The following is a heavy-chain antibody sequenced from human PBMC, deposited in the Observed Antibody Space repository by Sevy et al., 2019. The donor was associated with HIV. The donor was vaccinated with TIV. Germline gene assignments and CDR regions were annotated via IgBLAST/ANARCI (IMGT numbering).Heavy chain of an antibody. V-gene: IGHV3-30-3*01. CDR3: ARDSSGWYRMGGGYDY. D-gene: IGHD6-19*01. CDR2: ISYDGSNK. Sequence: GGSLRLSCAASGFTFSSYAMHWVRQAPGKGLEWVAVISYDGSNKYYADSVKGRFTISRDNSKNRLYLQMNSQRTEDTAVYYCARDSSGWYRMGGGYDYWGQGTLATVSS. J-gene: IGHJ4*02. CDR1: GFTFSSYA.